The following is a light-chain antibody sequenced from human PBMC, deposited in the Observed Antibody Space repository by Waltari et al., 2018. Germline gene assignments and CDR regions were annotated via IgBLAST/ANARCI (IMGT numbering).Light chain of an antibody. J-gene: IGKJ1*01. V-gene: IGKV3-15*01. CDR1: ENVDTN. CDR3: HQYKNWPPWT. Sequence: EIVVTQSPATLSLSPGERATLSCRASENVDTNIAWYQQKPGQPPRLLISVASTRATDIPPRFSCSGSGTEFTLSISSLQSEDFAVYYCHQYKNWPPWTFGQGTKVEIK. CDR2: VAS.